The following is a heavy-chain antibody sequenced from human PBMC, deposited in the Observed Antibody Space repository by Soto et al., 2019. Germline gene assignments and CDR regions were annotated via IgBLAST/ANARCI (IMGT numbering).Heavy chain of an antibody. CDR3: ARDYRASYPAYCYYGMDV. CDR1: GGSLSSGGYY. J-gene: IGHJ6*02. V-gene: IGHV4-31*03. CDR2: IYYST. Sequence: QVQLQESGPGLVKPSQTLSLTCTVSGGSLSSGGYYWSWIRQHPGKGLEWIGYIYYSTYYNPSLKSRVTISVDTSKNQFSLKLSSVTAADTAVYYCARDYRASYPAYCYYGMDVWGQGTTVTVSS. D-gene: IGHD3-16*02.